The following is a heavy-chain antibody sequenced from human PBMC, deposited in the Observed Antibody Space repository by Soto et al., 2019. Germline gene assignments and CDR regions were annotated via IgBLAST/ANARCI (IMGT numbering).Heavy chain of an antibody. CDR3: AREGGFIAARRAAFDY. V-gene: IGHV1-69*04. D-gene: IGHD6-6*01. CDR2: IIPILGIA. CDR1: GGTFRSYT. J-gene: IGHJ4*02. Sequence: ASVKVSCKASGGTFRSYTISWVRQAPGQGLEWMGRIIPILGIANYAQKFQGRVTITADKSTSTAYMELSSLRSEDTAVYYCAREGGFIAARRAAFDYWGQGTLVTVSS.